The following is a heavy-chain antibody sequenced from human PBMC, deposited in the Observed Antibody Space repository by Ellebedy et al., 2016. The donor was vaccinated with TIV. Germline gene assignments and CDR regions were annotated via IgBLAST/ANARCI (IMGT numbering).Heavy chain of an antibody. CDR1: GFTFSSYA. CDR2: ISGSGGST. Sequence: GGSLRLXXAASGFTFSSYAMSWVRQAPGKGLEWVSAISGSGGSTYYADSVKGRFTISRDNSKNTLYLQMNSLRAEDTAVYYCARGAPLTGYYYYYGMDVWGQGTTVTVSS. D-gene: IGHD3-9*01. CDR3: ARGAPLTGYYYYYGMDV. V-gene: IGHV3-23*01. J-gene: IGHJ6*02.